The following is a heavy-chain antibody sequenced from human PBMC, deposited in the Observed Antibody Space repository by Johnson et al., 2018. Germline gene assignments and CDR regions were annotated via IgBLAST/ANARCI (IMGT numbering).Heavy chain of an antibody. CDR1: GFTFSDYY. Sequence: QVQLGESGGGLVEPVGSLRLSCAASGFTFSDYYMSWIRRAPGKGLEWVSYVSSSGKARDYADSGEGRFTISRDNAKNSVYLQRTSLRAEDTAVYYCARERPRVGATTRYFHYWGQGTLVTVSS. V-gene: IGHV3-11*01. CDR3: ARERPRVGATTRYFHY. CDR2: VSSSGKAR. D-gene: IGHD1-26*01. J-gene: IGHJ1*01.